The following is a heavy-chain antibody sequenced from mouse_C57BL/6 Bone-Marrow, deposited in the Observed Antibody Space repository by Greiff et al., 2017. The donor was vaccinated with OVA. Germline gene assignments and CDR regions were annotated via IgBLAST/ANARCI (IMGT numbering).Heavy chain of an antibody. Sequence: VQLKESGPELVKPGASVKISCKASGYSFTDYNMNWVKQSNGKSLEWIGVINPNYGTTSYNQKFKGKATLTVDQSSSTAYMQLNSLTSEDSAVYYCARSLRCPRGAWFAYWGQGTLVTVSA. D-gene: IGHD1-1*01. J-gene: IGHJ3*01. CDR1: GYSFTDYN. CDR3: ARSLRCPRGAWFAY. CDR2: INPNYGTT. V-gene: IGHV1-39*01.